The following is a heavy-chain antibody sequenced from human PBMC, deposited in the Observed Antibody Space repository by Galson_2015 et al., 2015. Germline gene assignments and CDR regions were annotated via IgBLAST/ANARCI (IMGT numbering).Heavy chain of an antibody. J-gene: IGHJ2*01. CDR3: ARGPYGDRFYWYFDL. CDR1: GFTFSSYA. CDR2: IWYDGSNK. V-gene: IGHV3-30*07. Sequence: SLRLSCAGSGFTFSSYAMHWVRQAPGKGLEWVAVIWYDGSNKYYADSVKGRFTISRDNSKNTLYLQMNSLRAEDTAVYYCARGPYGDRFYWYFDLWGRGTLVTVSS. D-gene: IGHD4-17*01.